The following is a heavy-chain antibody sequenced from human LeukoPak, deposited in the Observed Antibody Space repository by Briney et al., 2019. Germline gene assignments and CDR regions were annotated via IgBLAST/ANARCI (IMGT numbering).Heavy chain of an antibody. CDR3: ASRHYDILTGYPSLLFDF. J-gene: IGHJ4*02. CDR1: GGSFSGYY. CDR2: THTNGST. V-gene: IGHV4-59*10. D-gene: IGHD3-9*01. Sequence: SETLSLTCAVYGGSFSGYYWSWIRQPAGKGLEWIGRTHTNGSTNYNPSLKSRVTISVDTSKNQFSLKLSSVTAADTAVYYCASRHYDILTGYPSLLFDFWGQGGLVTVSS.